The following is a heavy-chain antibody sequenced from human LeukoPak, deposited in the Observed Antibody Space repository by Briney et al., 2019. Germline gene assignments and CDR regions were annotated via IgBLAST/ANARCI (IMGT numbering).Heavy chain of an antibody. CDR1: GYSFTSYW. CDR3: ASLSDPGPWHFDL. CDR2: IFPGDSDT. V-gene: IGHV5-51*01. Sequence: GESLKISCKGSGYSFTSYWICWVRQLPGKGLEWMGIIFPGDSDTRSSPSFQGHVTISADKSISTAYLQWSSLKASDTAIYYCASLSDPGPWHFDLWGRGTLVTVSS. J-gene: IGHJ2*01.